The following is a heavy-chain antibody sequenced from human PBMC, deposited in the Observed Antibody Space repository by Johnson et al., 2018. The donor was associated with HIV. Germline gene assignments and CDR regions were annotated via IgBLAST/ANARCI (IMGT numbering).Heavy chain of an antibody. CDR1: GFTFSSYG. Sequence: QVQLVESGGGVVQPGGSLRLSCAASGFTFSSYGMHWVRQAPGKGLEWVAFIRYDGSNKYYADSVTGRFTISRDNSKNTLYLQMNGLRAEETAVYYCAKGAAAAGPDAFDIWGQGTMVTVSS. CDR3: AKGAAAAGPDAFDI. CDR2: IRYDGSNK. J-gene: IGHJ3*02. D-gene: IGHD6-13*01. V-gene: IGHV3-30*02.